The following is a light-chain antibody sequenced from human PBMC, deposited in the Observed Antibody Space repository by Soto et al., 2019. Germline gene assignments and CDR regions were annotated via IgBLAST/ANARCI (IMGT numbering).Light chain of an antibody. CDR2: WAS. CDR1: QSVLYSSNNRNY. V-gene: IGKV4-1*01. CDR3: QQYYSSPFT. Sequence: DIVMTQSPDSLAVSLGERVTIHCKSSQSVLYSSNNRNYFAWYQQKPGQPPKLLSYWASTRESGVPDRLSGSGSGSDFTLTISSLQPADVAVYYCQQYYSSPFTFGQGTKLEI. J-gene: IGKJ2*01.